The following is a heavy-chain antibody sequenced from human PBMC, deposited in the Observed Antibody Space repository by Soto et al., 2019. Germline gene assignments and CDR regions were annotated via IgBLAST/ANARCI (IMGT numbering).Heavy chain of an antibody. CDR1: GYTFTSYG. V-gene: IGHV1-18*01. CDR3: ARKIRFLEWSYYYYGIDV. Sequence: QVQLVQSGAEVKKPGASVKVSCKASGYTFTSYGISWVRQAPGQGLEWMGWISAYNGNTNYAQKLQSRVTMTTDTATSTAYMELRSLRSDDTAVYYCARKIRFLEWSYYYYGIDVWGQGTTVTVSS. J-gene: IGHJ6*02. D-gene: IGHD3-3*01. CDR2: ISAYNGNT.